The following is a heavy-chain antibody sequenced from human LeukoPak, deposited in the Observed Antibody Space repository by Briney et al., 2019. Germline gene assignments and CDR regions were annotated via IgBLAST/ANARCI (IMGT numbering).Heavy chain of an antibody. CDR2: IIPLFGTA. V-gene: IGHV1-69*13. CDR3: ARDLTMVRGARYRPYNWFAP. J-gene: IGHJ5*02. Sequence: SVKVSCKASGGTFSSYAISWVRQAPGQGLEWMGGIIPLFGTASYAQNFQGRVTISADESTSTAYMELSSLRSEDTAVYYCARDLTMVRGARYRPYNWFAPWGQGTLVTVSS. CDR1: GGTFSSYA. D-gene: IGHD3-10*01.